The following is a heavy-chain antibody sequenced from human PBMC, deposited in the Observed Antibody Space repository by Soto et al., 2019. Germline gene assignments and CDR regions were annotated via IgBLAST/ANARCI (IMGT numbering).Heavy chain of an antibody. D-gene: IGHD6-13*01. CDR3: AREGVSSSWYYYSGLDV. V-gene: IGHV4-39*02. CDR2: IFYSGST. Sequence: PSETLSLTCTVSGGSISSSSYYWGWIRQPPGKGLEWIGSIFYSGSTYYNPSLKSRVTISVDTSKNQFSLKLSSVTAADTAVYYCAREGVSSSWYYYSGLDVWGQGTTVTVSS. CDR1: GGSISSSSYY. J-gene: IGHJ6*02.